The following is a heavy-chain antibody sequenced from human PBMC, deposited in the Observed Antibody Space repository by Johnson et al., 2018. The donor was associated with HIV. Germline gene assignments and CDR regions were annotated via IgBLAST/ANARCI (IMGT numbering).Heavy chain of an antibody. J-gene: IGHJ3*02. Sequence: VQLVESGGGVVQPGRSLRLSCAASGFTFSSYAMHWVRQAPGKGLEWVAVISYDGSNKYYADSVKGRFTISRDNSKNTLYLQMNSLRAGDTAVYYCARDNGEDAFDIWGQGTMVTVSS. V-gene: IGHV3-30*04. CDR1: GFTFSSYA. CDR2: ISYDGSNK. CDR3: ARDNGEDAFDI. D-gene: IGHD4-17*01.